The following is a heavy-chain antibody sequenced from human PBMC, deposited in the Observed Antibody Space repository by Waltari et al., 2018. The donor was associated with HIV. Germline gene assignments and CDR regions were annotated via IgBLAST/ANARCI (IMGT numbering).Heavy chain of an antibody. CDR1: GYSFNTHG. CDR3: AIGSWGEVSFGY. D-gene: IGHD3-16*02. J-gene: IGHJ4*02. Sequence: QIQLLQSGAAVKKPGASVRVSCKASGYSFNTHGITWVRQAPGQGLEWIGWISVKDGRTNSAQNLQGRVTMTSDPSTSTVYMELRTLRSDDTAVYYCAIGSWGEVSFGYWGQGTLVTVSS. CDR2: ISVKDGRT. V-gene: IGHV1-18*04.